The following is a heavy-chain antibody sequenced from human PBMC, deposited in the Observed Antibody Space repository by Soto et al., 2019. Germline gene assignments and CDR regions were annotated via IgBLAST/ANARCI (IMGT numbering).Heavy chain of an antibody. D-gene: IGHD6-13*01. J-gene: IGHJ6*02. V-gene: IGHV1-8*01. CDR1: GYTFTSYD. Sequence: QVQLVQSGAEVKKPGASVKVSCKASGYTFTSYDINWVRQATGQGLEWMGWMNPNSGNTDYAQKFQGRVTMTRNTSISTAYVELSSLRSEDTAVYYCARRGYSSSWYYFYYYGMDVWGQGTTVTVSS. CDR3: ARRGYSSSWYYFYYYGMDV. CDR2: MNPNSGNT.